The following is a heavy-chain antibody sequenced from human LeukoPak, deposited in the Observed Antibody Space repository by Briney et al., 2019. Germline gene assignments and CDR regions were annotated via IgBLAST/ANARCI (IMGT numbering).Heavy chain of an antibody. D-gene: IGHD1-26*01. CDR3: ASSREGSGTYLAYFDY. CDR2: IKQDGGEK. V-gene: IGHV3-7*01. Sequence: PGGSLRLSCAASGFTFKSYAMNWVRQAPGKGLEWVANIKQDGGEKYYVDSVKGRFTISRDNAKNSVYLQMNNLRAEDTALYYCASSREGSGTYLAYFDYWGQGSLVTVSS. J-gene: IGHJ4*02. CDR1: GFTFKSYA.